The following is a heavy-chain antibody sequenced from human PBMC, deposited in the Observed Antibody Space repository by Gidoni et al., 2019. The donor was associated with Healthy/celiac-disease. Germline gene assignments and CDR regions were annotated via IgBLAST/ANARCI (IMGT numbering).Heavy chain of an antibody. CDR3: ARDRSGAVAGTYYYYGMDV. CDR2: ISSSSSYI. D-gene: IGHD6-19*01. V-gene: IGHV3-21*01. CDR1: GFTFRSYS. Sequence: EVQLVESGGGLVKPGGSLRLSCAASGFTFRSYSMNWVRQAPGKGLEWVSSISSSSSYIYYADSVKGRFTISRDNAKNSLYLQMNSLRAEDTAVYYCARDRSGAVAGTYYYYGMDVWGQGTTVTVSS. J-gene: IGHJ6*02.